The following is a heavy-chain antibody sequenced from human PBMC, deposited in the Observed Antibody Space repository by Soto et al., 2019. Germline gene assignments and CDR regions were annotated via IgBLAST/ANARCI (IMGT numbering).Heavy chain of an antibody. Sequence: GGSLRLSCAASGFTFSSYAMHWVRQAPGKGLEWVAVISYDGSNKYYADSVKGRFTISRDNSKNTLYLQMNSLRAEDTAVYYCARVKSPQGGAFDIWGQGTMVTVSS. CDR3: ARVKSPQGGAFDI. CDR2: ISYDGSNK. J-gene: IGHJ3*02. CDR1: GFTFSSYA. V-gene: IGHV3-30-3*01.